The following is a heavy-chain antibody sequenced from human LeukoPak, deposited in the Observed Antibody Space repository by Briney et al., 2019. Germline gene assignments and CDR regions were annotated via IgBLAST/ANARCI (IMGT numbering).Heavy chain of an antibody. J-gene: IGHJ5*02. CDR2: IYYGGST. D-gene: IGHD6-13*01. CDR1: GFSISSDNW. V-gene: IGHV4-28*01. Sequence: SDTLSLTCSVSGFSISSDNWLGWIRQPPGKGLEWTGYIYYGGSTYYTPSVKSRVTMSVDTSKNQFSLKLSSLTAVDTAVYYCAKKIAAAAWFDPGGQG. CDR3: AKKIAAAAWFDP.